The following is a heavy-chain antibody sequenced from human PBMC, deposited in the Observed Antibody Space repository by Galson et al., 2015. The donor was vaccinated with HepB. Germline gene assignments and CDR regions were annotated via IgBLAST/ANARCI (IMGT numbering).Heavy chain of an antibody. CDR1: GFSLSTTGVG. D-gene: IGHD3-16*01. V-gene: IGHV2-5*01. Sequence: PALVKPTQTLTLTCTFSGFSLSTTGVGVGWIRQPPGKALEWLALIYWNDDKRYSPSLKNRLTITKDTSKSQVVLTMTNMDPVDTATYYCAHSLVLVLRAPEHFDYWGLGALVTVSS. J-gene: IGHJ4*02. CDR3: AHSLVLVLRAPEHFDY. CDR2: IYWNDDK.